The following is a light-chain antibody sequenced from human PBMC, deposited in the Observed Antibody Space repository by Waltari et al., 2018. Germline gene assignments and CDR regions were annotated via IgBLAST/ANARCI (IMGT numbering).Light chain of an antibody. CDR2: RSS. Sequence: DIQMTQSPSTVSASVGDRVTITCRASQTTNRWLAWYQQKPGKAPKLLIYRSSSLESGVPSRFSGSGSGTEFTLTISSLQPDDFATYYCQQYISYSLTFGQGTKVEIK. V-gene: IGKV1-5*03. CDR3: QQYISYSLT. CDR1: QTTNRW. J-gene: IGKJ1*01.